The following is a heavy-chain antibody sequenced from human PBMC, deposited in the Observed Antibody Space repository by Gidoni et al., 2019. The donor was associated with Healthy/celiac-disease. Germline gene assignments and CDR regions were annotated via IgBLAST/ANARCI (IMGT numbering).Heavy chain of an antibody. CDR1: GYTFTSYY. J-gene: IGHJ6*02. CDR2: INPSGGST. D-gene: IGHD6-13*01. CDR3: ARAPGIAAARRGMDV. V-gene: IGHV1-46*01. Sequence: QVQLVQSGAEVKTPGASVKVSCKASGYTFTSYYMHWVRQAPGQGLEWMGIINPSGGSTSYEQKFQGRVTMTRDTSTSTVYMELSSLRSEDTAGYYCARAPGIAAARRGMDVWGQGTTVTVSS.